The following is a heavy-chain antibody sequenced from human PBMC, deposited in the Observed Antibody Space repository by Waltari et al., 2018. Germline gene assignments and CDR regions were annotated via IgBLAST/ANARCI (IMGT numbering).Heavy chain of an antibody. J-gene: IGHJ3*02. CDR2: ISSSSTI. V-gene: IGHV3-48*04. Sequence: APGKGLEWVSYISSSSTIYYADSVKGRFTISRDNAKNSLYLQMNSLRAEDTAVYYCARETTVVTYPHDAFDIWGQGTMVTVSS. D-gene: IGHD2-21*02. CDR3: ARETTVVTYPHDAFDI.